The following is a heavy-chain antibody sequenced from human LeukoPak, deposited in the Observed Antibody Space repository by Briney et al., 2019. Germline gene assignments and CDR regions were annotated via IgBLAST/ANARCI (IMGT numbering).Heavy chain of an antibody. Sequence: PSETLSLTCTVSGGSISSYYWSWIRQPAGKGLEWIGRIYTSGSTNYNPSLKSRVTMSVDTSKNQFSLKLSSVTAADTAVYYCASYCSNTSCYRGMAFDIWGQGTMVTVSS. J-gene: IGHJ3*02. CDR3: ASYCSNTSCYRGMAFDI. D-gene: IGHD2-2*02. CDR1: GGSISSYY. V-gene: IGHV4-4*07. CDR2: IYTSGST.